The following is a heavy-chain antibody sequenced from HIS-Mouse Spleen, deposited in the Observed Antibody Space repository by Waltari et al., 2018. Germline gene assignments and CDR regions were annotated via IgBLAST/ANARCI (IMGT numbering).Heavy chain of an antibody. CDR3: AREIPYSSSWYDWYFDL. Sequence: QLQLQESGPGLVKPSETLSLTCTVTGCSISSSSYYWGWIRQPPGKGLEWIGSMYYSGSTYSNPSLNSRVTISVDTSKNQFSLKLSSVTAADTAVYYCAREIPYSSSWYDWYFDLWGRGTLVTVSS. V-gene: IGHV4-39*07. J-gene: IGHJ2*01. CDR2: MYYSGST. CDR1: GCSISSSSYY. D-gene: IGHD6-13*01.